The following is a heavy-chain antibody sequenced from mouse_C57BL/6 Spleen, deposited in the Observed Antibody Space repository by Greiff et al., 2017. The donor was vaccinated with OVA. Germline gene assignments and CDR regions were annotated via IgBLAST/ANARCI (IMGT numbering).Heavy chain of an antibody. Sequence: VQLQQPGAELVRPGSSVKLSCKASGYTFTSYWMDWVKQRPGQGLEWIGNIYPSDSETHYNQKFKDKATLTVDKSSSTAYMQLSSLTSEDSAVYYCARSSSGYVYWGQGTLVTVSA. V-gene: IGHV1-61*01. D-gene: IGHD3-2*02. CDR3: ARSSSGYVY. CDR2: IYPSDSET. CDR1: GYTFTSYW. J-gene: IGHJ3*01.